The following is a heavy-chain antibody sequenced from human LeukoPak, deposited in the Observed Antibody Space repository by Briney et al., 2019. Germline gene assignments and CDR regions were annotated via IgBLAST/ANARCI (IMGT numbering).Heavy chain of an antibody. CDR3: AKQWVDC. D-gene: IGHD1-26*01. J-gene: IGHJ4*02. Sequence: GGSPRLSCAASGFTFSNYAMNWVRQAPGKGLEWVSSISESGDKTDYADSVRGRFTISRDNSQNTLYLQMNSLRAEDTALYYCAKQWVDCWGQGTLVTVSS. V-gene: IGHV3-23*01. CDR2: ISESGDKT. CDR1: GFTFSNYA.